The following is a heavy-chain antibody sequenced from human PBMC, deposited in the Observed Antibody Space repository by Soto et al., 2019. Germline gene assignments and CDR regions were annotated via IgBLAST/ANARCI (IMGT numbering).Heavy chain of an antibody. J-gene: IGHJ4*02. V-gene: IGHV1-69*01. CDR2: ISPIFGTP. CDR1: GGTFSSYT. CDR3: ARVVVGSRLSLDY. Sequence: QVQLVQSGAEVKKPGSSVTVSCKASGGTFSSYTISWVRQAPGQGLEWMAGISPIFGTPIYAQKFQDRVTLTADDSTRTAYMEMNRLKSEHKAVYYCARVVVGSRLSLDYWGQGTLVTISS. D-gene: IGHD1-26*01.